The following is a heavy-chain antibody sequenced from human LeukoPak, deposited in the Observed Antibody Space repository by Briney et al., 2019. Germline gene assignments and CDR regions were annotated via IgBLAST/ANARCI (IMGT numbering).Heavy chain of an antibody. CDR3: ARGQYSSGWSYFDY. V-gene: IGHV4-4*07. J-gene: IGHJ4*02. CDR1: GGSISSYY. D-gene: IGHD6-19*01. Sequence: PSETLSLTCTVSGGSISSYYWSWIRQPAGKGLEWIGRIYTSGSTTYNPSLKSRVTMSVDTSKNQFSLKLSSVTAADTAVYYCARGQYSSGWSYFDYWGQGTLVTVSS. CDR2: IYTSGST.